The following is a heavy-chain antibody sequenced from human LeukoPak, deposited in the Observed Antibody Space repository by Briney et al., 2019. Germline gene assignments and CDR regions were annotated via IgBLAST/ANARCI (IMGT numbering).Heavy chain of an antibody. Sequence: GGSLRLSCAASGFTFSSYAMSWVRQAPGKGLEWVSAISGSGGSTYYADSVKGRFTISRDNSKNTLYLQMNSLRAEDTAVYYCAKNTGGCSSTSCLWYYGMDVWGQGTTVTVSS. V-gene: IGHV3-23*01. J-gene: IGHJ6*02. CDR3: AKNTGGCSSTSCLWYYGMDV. CDR2: ISGSGGST. D-gene: IGHD2-2*01. CDR1: GFTFSSYA.